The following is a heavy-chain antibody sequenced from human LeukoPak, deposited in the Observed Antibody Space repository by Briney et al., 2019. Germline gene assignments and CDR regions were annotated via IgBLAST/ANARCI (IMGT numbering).Heavy chain of an antibody. D-gene: IGHD6-6*01. CDR2: ISGSGGST. Sequence: GGSLRLSFAAPGFTFSSYAMSWFRQAPGKGLEWVSAISGSGGSTYYADSVKGRFTISRDNSKNTLYLQMNSLRAEDTAVYYCAKEGKYSSPSDAFDIWGQGTMVTVSS. CDR3: AKEGKYSSPSDAFDI. J-gene: IGHJ3*02. CDR1: GFTFSSYA. V-gene: IGHV3-23*01.